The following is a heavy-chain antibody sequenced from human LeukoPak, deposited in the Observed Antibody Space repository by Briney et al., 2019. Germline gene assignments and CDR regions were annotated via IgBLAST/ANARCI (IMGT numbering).Heavy chain of an antibody. CDR2: INAGNGNT. D-gene: IGHD6-6*01. Sequence: ASVKVSCKASGYTFTSYAMHWVRQAPGQMLEWMGWINAGNGNTKYSQKFQGRVTMTEDTSTDTAYMELSSLRSEDTAVYYCATGVLVPGFGYWGQGTLVTVSS. CDR3: ATGVLVPGFGY. V-gene: IGHV1-3*01. CDR1: GYTFTSYA. J-gene: IGHJ4*02.